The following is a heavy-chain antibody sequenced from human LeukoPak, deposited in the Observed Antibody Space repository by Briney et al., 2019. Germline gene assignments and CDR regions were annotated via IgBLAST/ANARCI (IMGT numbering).Heavy chain of an antibody. CDR1: GGTFNTHI. J-gene: IGHJ5*02. D-gene: IGHD1-26*01. CDR3: TRVTLRGSKYNWFDP. V-gene: IGHV1-69*08. Sequence: SVKVSCRSSGGTFNTHIFNWVRQAPGQGLEWMGRITPIIGTTKYAQRFQARVTITADRSTSTAYLELSGLTYDDTAVYYCTRVTLRGSKYNWFDPWGQGTHVSVSS. CDR2: ITPIIGTT.